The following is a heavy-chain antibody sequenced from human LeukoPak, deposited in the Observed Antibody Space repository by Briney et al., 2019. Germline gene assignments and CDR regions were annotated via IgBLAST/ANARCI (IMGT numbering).Heavy chain of an antibody. J-gene: IGHJ4*02. Sequence: TGGSLRLSCAVSGFSVRTNFMSWVRQAPGKGLEWVSVIYTGGGTDHADSVKGRFTISRDNSKNTLYLQMNSLRVEDTAVYYCARTLTVAGTGSFDYWGQGTLVTVSS. CDR2: IYTGGGT. CDR1: GFSVRTNF. CDR3: ARTLTVAGTGSFDY. V-gene: IGHV3-53*01. D-gene: IGHD6-19*01.